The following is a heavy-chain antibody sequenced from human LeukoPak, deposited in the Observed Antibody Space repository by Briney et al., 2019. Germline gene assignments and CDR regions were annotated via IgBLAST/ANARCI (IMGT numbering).Heavy chain of an antibody. V-gene: IGHV3-30*02. CDR2: IRYDGNDK. J-gene: IGHJ4*02. Sequence: PGGSLRLSCAASGFTFSSYGMQWVRQAPGKGLEWVSFIRYDGNDKYYADSVRGRFTISRDNSKNTLYLQMNSLRPEDTAVYYCARDLVGRGFNNPFDWARNFDYWGQGTLVTVSS. D-gene: IGHD3-9*01. CDR1: GFTFSSYG. CDR3: ARDLVGRGFNNPFDWARNFDY.